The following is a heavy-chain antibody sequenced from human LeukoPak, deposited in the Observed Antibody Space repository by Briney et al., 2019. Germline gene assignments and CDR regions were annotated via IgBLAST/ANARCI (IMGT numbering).Heavy chain of an antibody. J-gene: IGHJ4*02. CDR1: GGSFSGYY. V-gene: IGHV4-34*01. Sequence: PSETLSLTCAVYGGSFSGYYWSWIRQPPGKGLEWIGEINHSGSTNYNPSLKSRVTISVDTSKNQFSLKLSSVTAADTAVYYCARGRGRGFRESRLDYWGQGTLVTVSS. CDR3: ARGRGRGFRESRLDY. CDR2: INHSGST. D-gene: IGHD3-10*01.